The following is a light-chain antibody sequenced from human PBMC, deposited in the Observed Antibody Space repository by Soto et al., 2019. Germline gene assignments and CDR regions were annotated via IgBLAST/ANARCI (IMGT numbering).Light chain of an antibody. Sequence: QPVLTQPPSVSGAPGQRVTISCTGSSSNIGANYDVHWYQQRPGTAPKLLIFGNSNRPSGVPDRFSGSKSGTSASLAITGLQAEDEGDYYCQSYDSTLSARYVFGNGTKLTVL. V-gene: IGLV1-40*01. J-gene: IGLJ1*01. CDR3: QSYDSTLSARYV. CDR1: SSNIGANYD. CDR2: GNS.